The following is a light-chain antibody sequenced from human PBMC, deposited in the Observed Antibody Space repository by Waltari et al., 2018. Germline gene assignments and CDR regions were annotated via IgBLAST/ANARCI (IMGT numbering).Light chain of an antibody. CDR3: CSFEDTWV. CDR2: DVS. CDR1: GSDY. Sequence: QSALTQPRSVSGSAGQSVTISCTGTGSDYVSWYQQLPGKAPKLVIYDVSKRPSGVPDRFSGSTSGTSASLTVSGLQAEDEADYYCCSFEDTWVFGGGTKLTVL. J-gene: IGLJ3*02. V-gene: IGLV2-11*01.